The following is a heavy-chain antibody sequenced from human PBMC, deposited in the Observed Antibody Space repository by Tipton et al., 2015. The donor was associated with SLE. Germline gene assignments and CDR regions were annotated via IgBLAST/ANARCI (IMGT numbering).Heavy chain of an antibody. D-gene: IGHD4-17*01. CDR1: GGSISSSSYY. CDR2: IYYSGST. Sequence: TLSLTCTVSGGSISSSSYYWGWIRQPPGKGLEWIGSIYYSGSTYYNPSRKSRVTISVDTSKNQFSLKLSSVTAADTAVYYCARVGYGDYQSAFDIWGQGTMVTVSS. CDR3: ARVGYGDYQSAFDI. J-gene: IGHJ3*02. V-gene: IGHV4-39*07.